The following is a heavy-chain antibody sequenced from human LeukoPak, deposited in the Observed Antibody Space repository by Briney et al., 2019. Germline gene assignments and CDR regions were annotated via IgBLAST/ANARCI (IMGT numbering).Heavy chain of an antibody. J-gene: IGHJ3*02. Sequence: ASVKVSCRASGYTFTGYYMHWVRQAPGQGLEWMGWINPNSGGTNYAQRFQGRVTMTRDTSISTAYMELSRLRSDDTAVYYCARGAQLPDAFDIWGQGTMVTVSS. CDR3: ARGAQLPDAFDI. V-gene: IGHV1-2*02. CDR1: GYTFTGYY. CDR2: INPNSGGT. D-gene: IGHD2-2*01.